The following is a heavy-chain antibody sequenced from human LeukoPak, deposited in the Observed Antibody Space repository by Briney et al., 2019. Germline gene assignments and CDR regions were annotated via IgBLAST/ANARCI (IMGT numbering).Heavy chain of an antibody. CDR2: ISGSGGST. CDR1: GFTFSSYA. Sequence: PGGSLRLSCAASGFTFSSYAMSWVRQAPGKELEWVSAISGSGGSTYYADSVKGRFTISRDNSKNKLYLQMNSLRAEDTAVYYCAKLSGCSSTSCYSYYYYGMDVWGQGTTVAVSS. D-gene: IGHD2-2*01. V-gene: IGHV3-23*01. J-gene: IGHJ6*02. CDR3: AKLSGCSSTSCYSYYYYGMDV.